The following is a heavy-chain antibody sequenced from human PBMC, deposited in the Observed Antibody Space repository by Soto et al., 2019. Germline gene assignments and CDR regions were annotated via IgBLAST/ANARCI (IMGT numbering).Heavy chain of an antibody. Sequence: GGSLRLSCAASGFTFSSYAMHWVRQVPGKGLEWVAVISYDGSNKYYADSVKGRFTISRDNSKNTLYLQMNSLRAEDTAVYYCARDYGLVPFSYGMDVWGQGTKVTVS. CDR2: ISYDGSNK. CDR3: ARDYGLVPFSYGMDV. J-gene: IGHJ6*02. D-gene: IGHD6-19*01. CDR1: GFTFSSYA. V-gene: IGHV3-30-3*01.